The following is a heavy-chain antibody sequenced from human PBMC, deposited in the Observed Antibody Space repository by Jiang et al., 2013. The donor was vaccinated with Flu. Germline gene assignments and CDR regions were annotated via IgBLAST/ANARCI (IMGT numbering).Heavy chain of an antibody. CDR1: GFTFEDYS. CDR3: AKDELERRYDAFDI. CDR2: INWNSGTI. V-gene: IGHV3-9*01. D-gene: IGHD1-1*01. Sequence: VQLVESGGGLVQPGRSLRLSCAASGFTFEDYSMHWVRQVPGKGLEWVAGINWNSGTIAYVDSVKGRFTISRDNAKNSLYLQMNSLRAEDTALYYCAKDELERRYDAFDIWGQGTIVTVSS. J-gene: IGHJ3*02.